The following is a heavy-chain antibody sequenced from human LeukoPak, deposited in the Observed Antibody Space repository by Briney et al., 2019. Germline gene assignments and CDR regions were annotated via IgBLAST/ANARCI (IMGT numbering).Heavy chain of an antibody. D-gene: IGHD2/OR15-2a*01. V-gene: IGHV3-30*03. CDR1: GFTFSSYG. Sequence: GGSLRLSCAASGFTFSSYGMHWVRQAPGKGLEWVAVISYDGSNKYYADSVKGRFTISRDNAKNSLYLQMNSLRAEDTAVYYCARDWDRSMNLGGCDAFDIWGQGTMVTVSS. CDR2: ISYDGSNK. CDR3: ARDWDRSMNLGGCDAFDI. J-gene: IGHJ3*02.